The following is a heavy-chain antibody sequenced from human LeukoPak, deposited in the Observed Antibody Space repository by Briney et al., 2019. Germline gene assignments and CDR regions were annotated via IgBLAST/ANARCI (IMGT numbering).Heavy chain of an antibody. V-gene: IGHV4-34*01. J-gene: IGHJ4*02. CDR2: INHSGST. CDR1: GDSIIGYY. Sequence: PSETLSLTCSVSGDSIIGYYWGWIRQPPGKGLEWIGEINHSGSTNYNPSLKSRVTISVDTSKNQFSLKLSSVTAADTAVYYYAGGDPGGPASFDYWGQGTLVTVSS. CDR3: AGGDPGGPASFDY. D-gene: IGHD2-2*01.